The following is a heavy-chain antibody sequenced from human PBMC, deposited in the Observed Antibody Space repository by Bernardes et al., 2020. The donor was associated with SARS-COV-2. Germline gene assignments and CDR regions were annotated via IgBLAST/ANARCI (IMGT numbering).Heavy chain of an antibody. CDR3: ARGRGAAAGPFDF. CDR1: GGSISSSIYY. J-gene: IGHJ4*02. D-gene: IGHD6-13*01. V-gene: IGHV4-39*01. CDR2: INYSGSA. Sequence: SETLSLTCTVSGGSISSSIYYWVWVRQPPGKGLEWIGSINYSGSAYYNPSLKSRVTMSVDTSKNQFSLKLNSVTAADTAVYNCARGRGAAAGPFDFWGQGGLVTVAS.